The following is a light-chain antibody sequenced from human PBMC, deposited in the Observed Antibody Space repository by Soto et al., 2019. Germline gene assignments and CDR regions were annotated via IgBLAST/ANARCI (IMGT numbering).Light chain of an antibody. CDR1: QSVSSY. Sequence: EIVLTQSPATLSLSPGERATLFFRASQSVSSYVAWYQQKPGQPPRLLIYGETFRATGIPDRFSGSGSGTDFTLTINRLEPEDFAVYYCQWSGGSVSFGGGTKVDIK. V-gene: IGKV3-20*01. J-gene: IGKJ4*01. CDR3: QWSGGSVS. CDR2: GET.